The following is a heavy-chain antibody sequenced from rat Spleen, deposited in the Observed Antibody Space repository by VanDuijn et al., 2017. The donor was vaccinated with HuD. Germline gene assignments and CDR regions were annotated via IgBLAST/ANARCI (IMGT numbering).Heavy chain of an antibody. CDR3: ARQFYGYVD. CDR2: IRSGGGNS. D-gene: IGHD1-7*01. J-gene: IGHJ3*01. CDR1: GFIFSNYA. Sequence: EVQLVESGGGLVQPGRSLKLSCAASGFIFSNYAMHWIRQTPTKGLAWVASIRSGGGNSYYRDSVKGRFTISRDYAKSTLYLQMDSLRSEDTATYYCARQFYGYVDWGQGTLVTVSS. V-gene: IGHV5-19*01.